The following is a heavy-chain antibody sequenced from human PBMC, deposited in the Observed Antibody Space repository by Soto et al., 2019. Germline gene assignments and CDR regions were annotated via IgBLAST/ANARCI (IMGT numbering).Heavy chain of an antibody. J-gene: IGHJ4*02. CDR2: ISGSGGST. V-gene: IGHV3-23*01. D-gene: IGHD1-1*01. CDR1: GFTFSSYA. CDR3: ALGVGWNHRYFDY. Sequence: EVQLLESGGGLVQPGGSLRLSCAASGFTFSSYAMSWVRQAPGKGLEWVSAISGSGGSTYYADSVKGRFTISRDNSKNTLYLQMNSLRAEDTAVYYCALGVGWNHRYFDYWGQGTLVTVSS.